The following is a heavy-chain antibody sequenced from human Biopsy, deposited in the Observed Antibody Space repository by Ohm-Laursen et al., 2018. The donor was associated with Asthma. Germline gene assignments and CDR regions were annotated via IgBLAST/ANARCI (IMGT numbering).Heavy chain of an antibody. D-gene: IGHD3-10*01. Sequence: ASVKVPCKASGYTFNSAGITWVQQAPGQGLEWMGWISVYNGNTKVAQKLQDRVTMITDTSTSTAYMELRSLRSDDTAVYFCARAVDYSHYYGIDVWGQGTTVTVS. CDR1: GYTFNSAG. V-gene: IGHV1-18*01. CDR2: ISVYNGNT. CDR3: ARAVDYSHYYGIDV. J-gene: IGHJ6*02.